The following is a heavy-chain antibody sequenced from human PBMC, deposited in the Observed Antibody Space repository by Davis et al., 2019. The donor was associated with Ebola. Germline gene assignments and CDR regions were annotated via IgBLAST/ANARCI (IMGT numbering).Heavy chain of an antibody. J-gene: IGHJ4*02. D-gene: IGHD6-13*01. CDR3: ARGPPGIAISLGSY. CDR1: GYIFRSYG. CDR2: ISGDSDST. Sequence: AASVKVSCKASGYIFRSYGISWVRQAPGQGLEWVGWISGDSDSTNYAQKFQGRVTLTTDTPTSTANMELKSLTSDDTAVYYCARGPPGIAISLGSYWGQGTLVTVSS. V-gene: IGHV1-18*04.